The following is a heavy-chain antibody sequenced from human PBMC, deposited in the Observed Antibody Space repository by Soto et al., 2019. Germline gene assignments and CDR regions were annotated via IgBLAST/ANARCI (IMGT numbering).Heavy chain of an antibody. CDR3: ANDGVEVAVVSPEDY. CDR2: ISGSGGST. J-gene: IGHJ4*02. Sequence: EVQLLESGGGLVQPGGSLRLSCAASGFTFSSYAMSWVRQAPGKWLAWVSAISGSGGSTYYADSVKGRFTISRDNSKNALYLQMNSLRAEDTAVYYCANDGVEVAVVSPEDYWGQGTLVTVSS. D-gene: IGHD6-19*01. CDR1: GFTFSSYA. V-gene: IGHV3-23*01.